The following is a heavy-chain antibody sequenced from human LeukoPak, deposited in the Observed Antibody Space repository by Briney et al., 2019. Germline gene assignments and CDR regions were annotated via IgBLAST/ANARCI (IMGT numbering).Heavy chain of an antibody. CDR2: ISYDGSNK. V-gene: IGHV3-30*18. D-gene: IGHD6-19*01. CDR3: AKGLRSSGWCTHFDY. CDR1: GFTFSSYG. J-gene: IGHJ4*02. Sequence: PGGSLRLSCAASGFTFSSYGMHWVRQAPGKGLEWVAVISYDGSNKYYADSVKGRFTISRDNSKNTLYLQMNSLRAEDTAVYYCAKGLRSSGWCTHFDYWGRGTLVTVSS.